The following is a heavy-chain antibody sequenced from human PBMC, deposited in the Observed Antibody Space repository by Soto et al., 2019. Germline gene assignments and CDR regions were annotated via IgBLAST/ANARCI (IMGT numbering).Heavy chain of an antibody. CDR2: IYHSGSA. Sequence: PSETLSLTCAVSGDPISSGGYSWSWIRQPPGKGLEWIGYIYHSGSAHYNPSLKSRVTISVDRSKNQFSLELSSVTAADTAVYYCARGRAKRGYSGYDYVTGGYYYYGMDVWGQGTTVTVSS. CDR3: ARGRAKRGYSGYDYVTGGYYYYGMDV. J-gene: IGHJ6*02. D-gene: IGHD5-12*01. V-gene: IGHV4-30-2*01. CDR1: GDPISSGGYS.